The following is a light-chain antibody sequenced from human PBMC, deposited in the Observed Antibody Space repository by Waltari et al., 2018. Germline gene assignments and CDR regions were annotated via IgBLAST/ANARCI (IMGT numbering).Light chain of an antibody. CDR3: QQYSSLPLT. J-gene: IGKJ4*01. CDR2: WAS. Sequence: DIVMTQSPDSLAVSLGETATINCKSSQSVLLSYNHNNNLAWYQQKPGQAPKRLIYWASTRESGVPDRFSGSGSGTDFTLTISSLQAEDVAIYYCQQYSSLPLTFGGGTKVEIK. V-gene: IGKV4-1*01. CDR1: QSVLLSYNHNNN.